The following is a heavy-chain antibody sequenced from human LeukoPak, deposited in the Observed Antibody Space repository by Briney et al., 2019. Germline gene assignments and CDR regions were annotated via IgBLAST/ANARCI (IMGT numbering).Heavy chain of an antibody. CDR3: VRTIGQYDY. CDR1: GFTFSNYA. Sequence: GGSLRLSCSACGFTFSNYALHWVRQAPGKGLEYVSAISTTGGNTYYADSVRDRFTISRDNSKNTLYLQMSSLRAEDTAVYYCVRTIGQYDYWGQGTLVTVSS. V-gene: IGHV3-64D*09. CDR2: ISTTGGNT. D-gene: IGHD1/OR15-1a*01. J-gene: IGHJ4*02.